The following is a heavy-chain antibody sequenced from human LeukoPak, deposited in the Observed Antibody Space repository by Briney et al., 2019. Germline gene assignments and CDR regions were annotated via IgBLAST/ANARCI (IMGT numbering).Heavy chain of an antibody. D-gene: IGHD1-26*01. CDR3: AKGGSYYGYYFDD. V-gene: IGHV3-23*01. CDR2: LSGGGGST. J-gene: IGHJ4*02. Sequence: GGSLRLSCAASGFTFSGYAMSWVRQAPGKGLEWVSALSGGGGSTYYADSVKGRFTISRDNSKNTLCLQMNSLRAEDTAVYYCAKGGSYYGYYFDDWGQGTPVTVSS. CDR1: GFTFSGYA.